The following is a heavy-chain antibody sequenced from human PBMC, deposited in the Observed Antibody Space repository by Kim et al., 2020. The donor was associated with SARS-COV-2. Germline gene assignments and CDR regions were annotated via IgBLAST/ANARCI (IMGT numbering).Heavy chain of an antibody. D-gene: IGHD6-13*01. J-gene: IGHJ4*02. CDR1: GFTFDDYA. CDR3: AKDGDSSSWSRSPYFDY. Sequence: GGSLRLSCAASGFTFDDYAMHWVRQAPGKGLEWVSGISWNSGSIGYADSVKGRFTISRDNAKNSLYLQMNSLRAEDMALYYCAKDGDSSSWSRSPYFDYWGQGTLVTVSS. CDR2: ISWNSGSI. V-gene: IGHV3-9*03.